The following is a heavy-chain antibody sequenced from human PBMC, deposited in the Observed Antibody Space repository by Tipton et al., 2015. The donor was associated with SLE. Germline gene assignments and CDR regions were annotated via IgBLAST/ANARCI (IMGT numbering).Heavy chain of an antibody. CDR2: IYTSGST. CDR1: GGSISSGSYY. V-gene: IGHV4-61*02. Sequence: TLSLTCTVSGGSISSGSYYWSWIRQPAGKGLEWIGRIYTSGSTNYRPSLKSRVTITVDMSKNQFSLRLISVTAADTAVYYCARGCSSSTCEPFYFFGMDVWGQGTTVTVSS. CDR3: ARGCSSSTCEPFYFFGMDV. D-gene: IGHD2-2*01. J-gene: IGHJ6*02.